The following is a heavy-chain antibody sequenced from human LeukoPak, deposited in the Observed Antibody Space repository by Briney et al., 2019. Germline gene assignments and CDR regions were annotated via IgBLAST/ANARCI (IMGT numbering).Heavy chain of an antibody. Sequence: SETLSLTCTVSGGSISSYYWSWIRQPPGKGLEWIGYIYYSGSTNYNPSLKSRVTISVDTSKNQFSLKLGSVTAADTAVYYCARGGNYYYDSSGYYTVWGQGTLVTVSS. CDR2: IYYSGST. J-gene: IGHJ4*02. CDR1: GGSISSYY. CDR3: ARGGNYYYDSSGYYTV. D-gene: IGHD3-22*01. V-gene: IGHV4-59*08.